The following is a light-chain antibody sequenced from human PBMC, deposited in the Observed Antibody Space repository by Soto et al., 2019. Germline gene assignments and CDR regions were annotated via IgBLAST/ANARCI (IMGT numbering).Light chain of an antibody. CDR1: SGHSRYI. V-gene: IGLV4-60*03. CDR2: FEGSGSY. Sequence: QPVLTQSSSASASLGSSVTLTCTLSSGHSRYIIAWHQQQPGKAPRYLMKFEGSGSYNKGSGVPDRFSGSSSGADRYLTISNLQSEDEADYYCETWDSNTRVFGTGTKLTVL. CDR3: ETWDSNTRV. J-gene: IGLJ1*01.